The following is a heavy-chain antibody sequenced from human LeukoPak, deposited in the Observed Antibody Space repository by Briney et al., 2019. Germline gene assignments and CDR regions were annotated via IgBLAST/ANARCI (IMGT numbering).Heavy chain of an antibody. V-gene: IGHV3-23*01. D-gene: IGHD3-22*01. Sequence: PGGSLRLSYAASEFTFSSYSMSWVRQAPGKGLEWVSSITGGGGSTYFADSVKDRFTISRDNSRNTLYLQLNSLRAEDTAVYYCAKSPYYDASGYNREYYFDCWGQGTLVTVSS. CDR1: EFTFSSYS. J-gene: IGHJ4*02. CDR2: ITGGGGST. CDR3: AKSPYYDASGYNREYYFDC.